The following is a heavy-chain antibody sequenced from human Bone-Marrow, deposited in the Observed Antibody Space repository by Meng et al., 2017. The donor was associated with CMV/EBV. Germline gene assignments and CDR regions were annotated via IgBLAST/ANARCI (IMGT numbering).Heavy chain of an antibody. Sequence: EVQLVESGGGLVTPGGYLRLSCADSGFTFSSYSMNWVRQAPGKGLEWVSSISSSSSYIYYADSVKGRFTISRDNAKNSLYLQMNSLRAEDTAVYYCARPYYYDSSGYYGRSEYFQNWGQGTLVTVAS. CDR2: ISSSSSYI. V-gene: IGHV3-21*01. D-gene: IGHD3-22*01. CDR1: GFTFSSYS. J-gene: IGHJ1*01. CDR3: ARPYYYDSSGYYGRSEYFQN.